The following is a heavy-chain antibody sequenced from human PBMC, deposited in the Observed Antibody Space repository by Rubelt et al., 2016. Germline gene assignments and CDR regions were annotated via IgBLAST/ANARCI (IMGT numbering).Heavy chain of an antibody. J-gene: IGHJ5*02. V-gene: IGHV1-46*01. Sequence: QVQLVQSGAEVKKPGASVKVSCKASGYTFTSYYMHWVRQAPGQGLEWMGIINPSGGSTSYAQKFQVRVTMTRDTSTSTVYRELSSRRSEDTAVYYCARSPRYDFEDNWFDPWGQGTLVTVSS. D-gene: IGHD3-3*01. CDR1: GYTFTSYY. CDR3: ARSPRYDFEDNWFDP. CDR2: INPSGGST.